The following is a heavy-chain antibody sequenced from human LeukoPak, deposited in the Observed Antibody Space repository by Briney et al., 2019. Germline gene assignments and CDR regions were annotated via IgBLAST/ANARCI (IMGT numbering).Heavy chain of an antibody. CDR2: ISWNSGSI. CDR3: AIDPNWGTHS. D-gene: IGHD7-27*01. CDR1: GFTFDDYA. Sequence: GGSLRLSCAASGFTFDDYAMHWVRQAPGKGLEWVSGISWNSGSIGYADSVKGRFTISRDNSKNALYLQMNSLRVEDTAVYYCAIDPNWGTHSWGQGVLVTVSS. J-gene: IGHJ4*02. V-gene: IGHV3-9*01.